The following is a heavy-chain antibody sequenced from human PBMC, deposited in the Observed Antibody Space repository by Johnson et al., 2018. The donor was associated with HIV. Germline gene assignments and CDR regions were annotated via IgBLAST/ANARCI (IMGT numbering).Heavy chain of an antibody. Sequence: VQLVESGGGLVQPGGSLRLSCAASGFTVSSNYMSWVRQAPGKGLEWVSAISDSGGSTYYADSVKGRFTISRDNAKNSLYLQMNSLRAEDTAVYYCSRDFRGYYGAGTNAFDIWGQGTIVTVSS. V-gene: IGHV3-66*02. CDR2: SDSGGST. D-gene: IGHD3-10*01. J-gene: IGHJ3*02. CDR1: GFTVSSNY. CDR3: SRDFRGYYGAGTNAFDI.